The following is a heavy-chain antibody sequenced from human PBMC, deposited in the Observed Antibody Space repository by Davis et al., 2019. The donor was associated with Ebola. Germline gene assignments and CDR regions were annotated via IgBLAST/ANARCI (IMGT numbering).Heavy chain of an antibody. CDR3: ARGAWHGDIDY. Sequence: MPSETLSLTCAVSGGFISSSNWWSWVRQPPGKGLEWIGEIYHSGSTNYNPSLKSRVTISVDTSKNQFSLKLSSVTAADTAVYYCARGAWHGDIDYWGQGTLVTVSS. CDR2: IYHSGST. V-gene: IGHV4-4*02. CDR1: GGFISSSNW. J-gene: IGHJ4*02. D-gene: IGHD4-17*01.